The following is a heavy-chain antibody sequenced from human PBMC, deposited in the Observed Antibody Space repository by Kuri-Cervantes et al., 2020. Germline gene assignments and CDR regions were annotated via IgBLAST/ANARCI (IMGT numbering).Heavy chain of an antibody. CDR3: AKDPLSAAAGY. CDR1: GFTFSDYY. V-gene: IGHV3-11*01. CDR2: ISSSGSTI. D-gene: IGHD6-13*01. J-gene: IGHJ4*02. Sequence: GGSLRLSCAASGFTFSDYYMSWIRQAPGKGLEWVSYISSSGSTIYYADSVKGRFTISRDNAKNSLYLQMNSLRAEDTALYYCAKDPLSAAAGYWGQGTLVTVSS.